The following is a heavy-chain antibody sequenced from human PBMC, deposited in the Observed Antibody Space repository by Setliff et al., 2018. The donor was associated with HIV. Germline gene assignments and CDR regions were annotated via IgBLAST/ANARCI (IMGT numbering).Heavy chain of an antibody. CDR2: INPDNGGT. Sequence: ASVKVSCKTSGYTFSDYYIHWVRQAPGQGLEWMGWINPDNGGTSYAQVRDRVTLTRDTSISTDYMELSRLTSDDTAVYYCAGGKGNSGTYRFLFGSPNEIDAFEVWGLGTMVTVSS. J-gene: IGHJ3*01. CDR1: GYTFSDYY. V-gene: IGHV1-2*02. CDR3: AGGKGNSGTYRFLFGSPNEIDAFEV. D-gene: IGHD3-10*01.